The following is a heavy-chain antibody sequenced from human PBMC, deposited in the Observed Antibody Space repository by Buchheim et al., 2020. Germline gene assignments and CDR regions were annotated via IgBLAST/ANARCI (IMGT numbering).Heavy chain of an antibody. D-gene: IGHD4-17*01. CDR3: ARAVLAGGEAGHGMDV. CDR1: GFSFSDYS. Sequence: EVQLVESGGGLLQPGGFQRLTCVASGFSFSDYSMNWVRQAPGKGLEWGAYISKPRVTMYYAECVKGGFTISRDNAENSVYLEMNDLRDEDTALYYCARAVLAGGEAGHGMDVWGQGTT. CDR2: ISKPRVTM. J-gene: IGHJ6*02. V-gene: IGHV3-48*02.